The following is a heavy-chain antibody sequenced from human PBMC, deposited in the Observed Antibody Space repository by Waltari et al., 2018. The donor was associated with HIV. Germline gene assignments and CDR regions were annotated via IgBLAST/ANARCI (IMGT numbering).Heavy chain of an antibody. V-gene: IGHV3-74*01. Sequence: EVQLVESGGGLVQPGGSLRLSCAASGFTFSSYWMHWVRQVPGKGLVWVSSSKSDGSSTTYADSVKCRFTISRDNAKSTLYLQMNSLRDEDTAVYYCARTFTVATISPLLHWGQGTLVTVSS. J-gene: IGHJ4*02. CDR2: SKSDGSST. D-gene: IGHD5-12*01. CDR1: GFTFSSYW. CDR3: ARTFTVATISPLLH.